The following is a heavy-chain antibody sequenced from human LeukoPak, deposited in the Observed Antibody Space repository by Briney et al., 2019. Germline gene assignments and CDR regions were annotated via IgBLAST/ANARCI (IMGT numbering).Heavy chain of an antibody. J-gene: IGHJ4*02. V-gene: IGHV4-59*01. CDR3: ARFYDRSGPHFDY. Sequence: SETLSLTRTVSGASISSYYWSWIRQPPGKGLEWIGDMHYSGSTNYNPSLKSRVTISVDASKNQFSLKLSSVTAADTAVYYCARFYDRSGPHFDYWGQGTLVTVSS. CDR1: GASISSYY. D-gene: IGHD3-22*01. CDR2: MHYSGST.